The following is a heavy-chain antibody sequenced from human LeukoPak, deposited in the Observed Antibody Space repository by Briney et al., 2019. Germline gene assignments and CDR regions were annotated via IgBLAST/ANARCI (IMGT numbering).Heavy chain of an antibody. Sequence: GGSLRLSCAASGFTFSSYSMNWVRQAPGKGLEWVSSISSSSSYIYYADSVKGRFTISRDNAKNSLYLQMNSLRAEDTAVYYCARLSSSGDAGWFDPWGQGTLVTVSS. V-gene: IGHV3-21*01. CDR3: ARLSSSGDAGWFDP. CDR1: GFTFSSYS. J-gene: IGHJ5*02. D-gene: IGHD3-22*01. CDR2: ISSSSSYI.